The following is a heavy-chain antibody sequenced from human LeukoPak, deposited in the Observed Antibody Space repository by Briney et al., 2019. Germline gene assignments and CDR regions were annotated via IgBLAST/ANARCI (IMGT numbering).Heavy chain of an antibody. CDR3: ARGPRARGWFDP. J-gene: IGHJ5*02. V-gene: IGHV1-8*01. D-gene: IGHD3-10*01. Sequence: ASVNVSFKASGYTFTSYDINWVRQATGQGLEWMGCMNPNSGNTGYAQKFQGRVTMTRNTSISTAYMELSSLRSEDTAVYYCARGPRARGWFDPWGQGTLVTVSS. CDR2: MNPNSGNT. CDR1: GYTFTSYD.